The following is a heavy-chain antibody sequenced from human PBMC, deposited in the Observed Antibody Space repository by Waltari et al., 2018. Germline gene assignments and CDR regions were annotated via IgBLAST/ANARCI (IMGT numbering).Heavy chain of an antibody. Sequence: QLQLQESGPGLVKPSETLSLTCTVSGGSISSSSYYWGWIRQPPGKGLEWIGSINYSGSTYYDPSLKSRVTISVDTSKNQFSLKLSSGTAADTAVYYCARDLRVATIGDYFDYWGQGTLVTVSS. D-gene: IGHD5-12*01. V-gene: IGHV4-39*07. CDR3: ARDLRVATIGDYFDY. CDR2: INYSGST. CDR1: GGSISSSSYY. J-gene: IGHJ4*02.